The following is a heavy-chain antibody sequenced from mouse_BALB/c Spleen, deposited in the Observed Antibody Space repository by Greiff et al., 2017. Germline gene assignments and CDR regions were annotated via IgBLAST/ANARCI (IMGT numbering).Heavy chain of an antibody. Sequence: QVQLQQSGAELVMPGASVKMPCKASGYTFTDYWMHWVKQRPGQVLEWIGAIDTSDSYTSYNQKFKGKATLTVDESSSTAYMQLSSLTSEDSAVYYCARGRSGGAMDYWGQGTSVTVSS. D-gene: IGHD4-1*01. V-gene: IGHV1-69*01. CDR3: ARGRSGGAMDY. CDR1: GYTFTDYW. J-gene: IGHJ4*01. CDR2: IDTSDSYT.